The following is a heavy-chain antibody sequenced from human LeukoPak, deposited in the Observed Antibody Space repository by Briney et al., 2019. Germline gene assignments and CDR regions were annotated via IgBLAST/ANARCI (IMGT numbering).Heavy chain of an antibody. CDR1: DGSISNYY. J-gene: IGHJ3*02. CDR2: IYYSGST. CDR3: ARVFPLAVNDGFDI. D-gene: IGHD2-21*01. Sequence: SETLSLTCTVSDGSISNYYWSWIRQPPGKGLEWIGYIYYSGSTDYNPPLKSRVTMSVDRSKNQFSLKLSSVTAADTAVYYCARVFPLAVNDGFDIWGQGTKVTVSS. V-gene: IGHV4-59*01.